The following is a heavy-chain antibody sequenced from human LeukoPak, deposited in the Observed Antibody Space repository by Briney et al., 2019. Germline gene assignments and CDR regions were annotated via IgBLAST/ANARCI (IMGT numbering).Heavy chain of an antibody. V-gene: IGHV3-7*01. D-gene: IGHD6-19*01. CDR2: INPDGSRK. CDR3: VRDRSTVAGIDY. Sequence: GGFLRLSCEASGFSFTTYWMAWVRQAPGKGLEWLANINPDGSRKYFLDSVQGRFSIYRDNVKNSVYLQMNGLRVEETAVYYCVRDRSTVAGIDYWGQGTLVTVSS. J-gene: IGHJ4*02. CDR1: GFSFTTYW.